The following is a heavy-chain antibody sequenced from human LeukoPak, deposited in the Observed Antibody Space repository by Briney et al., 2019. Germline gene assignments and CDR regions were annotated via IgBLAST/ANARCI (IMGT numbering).Heavy chain of an antibody. V-gene: IGHV6-1*01. CDR1: GDSVSSNSAA. D-gene: IGHD1-26*01. CDR2: TYYRSKWYN. J-gene: IGHJ4*02. CDR3: ARDRSELRPVNYFDY. Sequence: SQTLSLTCAISGDSVSSNSAAWNWIRQSPSRGLEWLGRTYYRSKWYNNYAVSVKSRITINTDTSKNQFSLQLNSVTPGDTAVYYCARDRSELRPVNYFDYWGQGTLVTVSS.